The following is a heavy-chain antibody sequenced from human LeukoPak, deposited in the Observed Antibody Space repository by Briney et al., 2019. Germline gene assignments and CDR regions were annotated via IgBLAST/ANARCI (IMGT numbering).Heavy chain of an antibody. J-gene: IGHJ4*02. V-gene: IGHV4-39*01. CDR3: APHEAVVYYFDF. Sequence: PSETLSLTCTVSGGSISSSSYYWVWMRPPPGKGLEGIGSIYYSGSTYYDPHLKSRVTISDDTSKNQFSLQLSSVTAADTAVYYCAPHEAVVYYFDFWGQGTLVTVSS. CDR1: GGSISSSSYY. CDR2: IYYSGST. D-gene: IGHD4-23*01.